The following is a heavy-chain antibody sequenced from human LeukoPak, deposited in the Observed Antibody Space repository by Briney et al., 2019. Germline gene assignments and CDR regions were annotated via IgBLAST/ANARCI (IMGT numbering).Heavy chain of an antibody. V-gene: IGHV4-30-4*01. J-gene: IGHJ4*02. D-gene: IGHD5-18*01. CDR3: ARVPLWSSPDY. CDR2: IYYSGDT. CDR1: GGSISSGDYC. Sequence: ASETLSLTCTVSGGSISSGDYCWSWIRQPPGKGLEWIGDIYYSGDTNHNPSLKSRVIMSVDTSKNQFSLKLSSVTAADSAVYYCARVPLWSSPDYWGQGTLVTVSS.